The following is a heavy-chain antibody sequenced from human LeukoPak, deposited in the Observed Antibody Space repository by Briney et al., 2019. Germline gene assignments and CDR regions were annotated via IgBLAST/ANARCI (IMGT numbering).Heavy chain of an antibody. D-gene: IGHD4-17*01. CDR2: ISWDGGST. CDR3: ARDWSDYDDYGGAFDI. V-gene: IGHV3-43D*03. CDR1: GFTFDDYA. Sequence: GGSLRLSCAASGFTFDDYAMHWVRQAPGKGLEWVSLISWDGGSTYYADSVKGRFTISRDNSKNSLYLQMNSLRAEDTAVYYCARDWSDYDDYGGAFDIWGQGTMVTVSS. J-gene: IGHJ3*02.